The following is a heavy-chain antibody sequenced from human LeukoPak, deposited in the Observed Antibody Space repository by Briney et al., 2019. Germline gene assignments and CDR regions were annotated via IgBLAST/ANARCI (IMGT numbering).Heavy chain of an antibody. CDR1: IDSISSSNYY. J-gene: IGHJ4*02. V-gene: IGHV4-39*01. D-gene: IGHD5-18*01. Sequence: PSETLSLTCSVSIDSISSSNYYWGWIRQPPGKGLEWIGNIYYSGSSGSTYYNPSLKSRVIISVDMSKNQFSLKLTSVTAADAAVYYCARHGQERAVVTPLYYFDYWGQGTLVTVSS. CDR2: IYYSGSSGST. CDR3: ARHGQERAVVTPLYYFDY.